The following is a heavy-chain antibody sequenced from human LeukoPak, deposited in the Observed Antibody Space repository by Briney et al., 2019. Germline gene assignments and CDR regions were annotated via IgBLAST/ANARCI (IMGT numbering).Heavy chain of an antibody. V-gene: IGHV4-30-2*01. Sequence: PSETLSLTCTVSGGSISSGGYYWSWIRQPPGKGLGWIGYIYHSGSTYYNPSLKSRVTISVDRSKNQFSLKLSSVTAADTAVYYCARAYSSSIWFDPWGQGTLVTVSS. CDR1: GGSISSGGYY. J-gene: IGHJ5*02. D-gene: IGHD6-6*01. CDR3: ARAYSSSIWFDP. CDR2: IYHSGST.